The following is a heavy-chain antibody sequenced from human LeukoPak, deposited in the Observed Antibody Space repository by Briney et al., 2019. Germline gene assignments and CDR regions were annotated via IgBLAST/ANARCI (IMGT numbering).Heavy chain of an antibody. CDR1: GGSISSGDYY. D-gene: IGHD3-10*01. CDR3: ATHSSGYDSGNDAFDI. V-gene: IGHV4-30-4*08. CDR2: IYYSGST. J-gene: IGHJ3*02. Sequence: SETLSLTCTVSGGSISSGDYYWRWIRQPPGKGLEWFVYIYYSGSTYYNPSLKRRVTISVDTSKNRFSLKLSSVTAADTAVYYCATHSSGYDSGNDAFDIWGQGTMVTVSS.